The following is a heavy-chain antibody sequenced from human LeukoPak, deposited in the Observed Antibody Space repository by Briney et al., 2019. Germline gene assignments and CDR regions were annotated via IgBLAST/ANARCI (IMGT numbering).Heavy chain of an antibody. Sequence: SETLSLTCTVSGGSISSYYWRWIRQPPGKGLEWIGYIYYSGSTNYNPSLKSRVTISVDTSKNQFSLKLSSVTAADTAVYYCARRTNWGLFDYWGQGTLVTVSS. D-gene: IGHD7-27*01. J-gene: IGHJ4*02. CDR1: GGSISSYY. CDR3: ARRTNWGLFDY. V-gene: IGHV4-59*08. CDR2: IYYSGST.